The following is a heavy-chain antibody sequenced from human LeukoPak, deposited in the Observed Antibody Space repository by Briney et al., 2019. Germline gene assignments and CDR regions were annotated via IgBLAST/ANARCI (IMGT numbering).Heavy chain of an antibody. D-gene: IGHD2-2*02. V-gene: IGHV5-51*01. CDR3: ARHDVCSSTRCYNTYDI. J-gene: IGHJ3*02. CDR1: GYSFTNYW. CDR2: IYPGDSDT. Sequence: GESLKISCKGSGYSFTNYWIGWVRQMPGKGLEWMGVIYPGDSDTRYSPSFQGQVTISVDKSISTAYLHWSSLKASDTAMYYCARHDVCSSTRCYNTYDIWGQGTMVTVSS.